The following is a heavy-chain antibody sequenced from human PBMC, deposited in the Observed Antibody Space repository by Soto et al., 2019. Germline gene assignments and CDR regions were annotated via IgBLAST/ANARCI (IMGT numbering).Heavy chain of an antibody. CDR2: ISYDGSNK. CDR3: ARGGITVTTDGSNY. V-gene: IGHV3-30-3*01. D-gene: IGHD4-17*01. J-gene: IGHJ4*02. CDR1: GFTFSSYA. Sequence: GGSLRLSCAASGFTFSSYAMHWVRQAPGKGLEWVAVISYDGSNKYYADSVKGRFTISRDNSKNTPYLQMNSLRAEDTAVYYCARGGITVTTDGSNYWGQGTLVTVSS.